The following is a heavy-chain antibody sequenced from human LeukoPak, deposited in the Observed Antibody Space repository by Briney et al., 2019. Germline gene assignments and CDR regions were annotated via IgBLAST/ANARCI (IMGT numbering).Heavy chain of an antibody. CDR2: INPNSGST. J-gene: IGHJ1*01. D-gene: IGHD1-26*01. Sequence: ASVKVSCKASGYTFTSHFMHWVRQAPGQGLEWMGWINPNSGSTNYAQKFQGRVTMTRDTSISTAYMELSRLRSDDTAVFYCARGGLSGSYYDYFHHWGQGTLVTVSS. CDR1: GYTFTSHF. V-gene: IGHV1-2*02. CDR3: ARGGLSGSYYDYFHH.